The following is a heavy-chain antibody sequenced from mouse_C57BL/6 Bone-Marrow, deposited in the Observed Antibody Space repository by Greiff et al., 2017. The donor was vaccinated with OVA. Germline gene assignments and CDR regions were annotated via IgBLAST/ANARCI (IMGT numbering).Heavy chain of an antibody. V-gene: IGHV6-3*01. CDR2: IRLKSDNYAT. J-gene: IGHJ3*01. CDR3: TCLLTAWFAY. D-gene: IGHD2-10*01. Sequence: EVQLQESGGGLVQPGGSMKLSCVASGFTFSNYWMNWVRQSPEKGLEWVAQIRLKSDNYATHYAESVKGRFTISRDDSKSSVYLQMNNLRAEDTGIYSCTCLLTAWFAYWGQGTLVTVSA. CDR1: GFTFSNYW.